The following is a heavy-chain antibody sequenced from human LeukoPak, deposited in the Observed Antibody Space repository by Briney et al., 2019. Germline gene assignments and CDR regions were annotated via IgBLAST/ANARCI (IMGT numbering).Heavy chain of an antibody. Sequence: SGTLSLTCAVSGGSISSSNWWSWVRQPPGKGLEWIGEIYHSGSTNYNPSLKSRVTISVDKSKNQFSLKLSSVTAADTAVYYCARSQPKWLGELLGWYYFDYWGQGTLVTVSS. V-gene: IGHV4-4*02. CDR3: ARSQPKWLGELLGWYYFDY. J-gene: IGHJ4*02. D-gene: IGHD3-10*01. CDR2: IYHSGST. CDR1: GGSISSSNW.